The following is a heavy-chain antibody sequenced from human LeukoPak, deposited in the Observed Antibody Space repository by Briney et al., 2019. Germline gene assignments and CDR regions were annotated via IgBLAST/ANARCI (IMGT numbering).Heavy chain of an antibody. CDR1: GFTFSSYE. V-gene: IGHV3-48*03. CDR3: ARDSMITFGGVIVISGIDY. D-gene: IGHD3-16*02. CDR2: ISSSGSTI. Sequence: HAGGSLRLSCAASGFTFSSYEMNWVRQAPGKGLEWVSYISSSGSTIYYADSVKGRFTISRDNSKNTLYLQMNSLRAEDTAVYYCARDSMITFGGVIVISGIDYWGQGTLVTVSS. J-gene: IGHJ4*02.